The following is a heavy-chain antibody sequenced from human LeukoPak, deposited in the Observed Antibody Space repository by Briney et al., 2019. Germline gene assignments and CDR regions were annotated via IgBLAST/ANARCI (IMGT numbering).Heavy chain of an antibody. J-gene: IGHJ4*02. Sequence: SETLSLTCSVSGGSITSSSYYWGWIRQSPEKGLEWIGSIYYTGGTYYSPSLKSRVTISIDTSKNQFSLKLSSVTAADTAVYYCARANGGYDLGYFDYWGQGTLVTVSS. D-gene: IGHD5-12*01. V-gene: IGHV4-39*07. CDR3: ARANGGYDLGYFDY. CDR2: IYYTGGT. CDR1: GGSITSSSYY.